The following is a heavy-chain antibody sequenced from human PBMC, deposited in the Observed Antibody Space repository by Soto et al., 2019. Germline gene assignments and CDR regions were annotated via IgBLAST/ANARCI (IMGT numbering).Heavy chain of an antibody. V-gene: IGHV1-69*13. D-gene: IGHD5-12*01. CDR1: GGTFSSYA. CDR3: AVDVDIVATVSLHSDYYGMDV. J-gene: IGHJ6*02. CDR2: IIPIFGTA. Sequence: ASVKVSCKASGGTFSSYAISWVRQAPGQGLEWMGGIIPIFGTANYAQKFQGRVTITADESTSTAYMELSSLRSEDTAVYYCAVDVDIVATVSLHSDYYGMDVWGQGTTVTVS.